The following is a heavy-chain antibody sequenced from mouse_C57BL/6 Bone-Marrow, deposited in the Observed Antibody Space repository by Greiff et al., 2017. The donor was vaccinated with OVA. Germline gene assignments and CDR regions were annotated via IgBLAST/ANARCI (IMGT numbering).Heavy chain of an antibody. CDR1: GYTFTSYW. Sequence: QVQLQQSGAELVKPGASVKLSCKASGYTFTSYWITWVKQRPGQGLEWIGDIYPGSGSTNYNEKFKSKATLTVDTSSSTAYMQLSSLTYEDSAVYYCARERGNWNAMDYWGQGTSVTVSS. V-gene: IGHV1-55*01. CDR3: ARERGNWNAMDY. J-gene: IGHJ4*01. CDR2: IYPGSGST. D-gene: IGHD2-1*01.